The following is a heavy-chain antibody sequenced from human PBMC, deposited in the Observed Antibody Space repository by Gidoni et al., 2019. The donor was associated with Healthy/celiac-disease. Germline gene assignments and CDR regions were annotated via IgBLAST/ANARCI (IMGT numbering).Heavy chain of an antibody. V-gene: IGHV1-2*02. D-gene: IGHD3-3*01. CDR3: ARDVLDFGVVIFPNWFDP. CDR1: GYTFTGYY. J-gene: IGHJ5*02. CDR2: INPNSGGT. Sequence: QVQLVQSGAEVKKPGASVKVSCTASGYTFTGYYMHWVRQAPGQGLEWMGWINPNSGGTNYAQKFQGRVTMTRDTSISTAYMELSRLRSDDTAVYYCARDVLDFGVVIFPNWFDPWGQETLVTVSS.